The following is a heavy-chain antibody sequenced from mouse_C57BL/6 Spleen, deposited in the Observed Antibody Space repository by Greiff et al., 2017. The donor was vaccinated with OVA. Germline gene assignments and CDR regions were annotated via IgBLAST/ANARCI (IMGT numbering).Heavy chain of an antibody. D-gene: IGHD1-1*01. V-gene: IGHV1-20*01. CDR3: ARWDYYGSSPYAMDY. CDR2: INPYNGDT. Sequence: EVQLQESGPELVKPGDSVKISCKASGYSFTGYFMNWVMQSHGKSLEWIGRINPYNGDTFYNQKFKGKATLTVDKSSSTAHMELRSLTSADSAVYYCARWDYYGSSPYAMDYWGQGTSVTVSS. CDR1: GYSFTGYF. J-gene: IGHJ4*01.